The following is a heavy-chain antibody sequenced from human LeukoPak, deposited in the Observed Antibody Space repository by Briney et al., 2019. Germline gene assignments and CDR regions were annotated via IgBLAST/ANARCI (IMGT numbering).Heavy chain of an antibody. V-gene: IGHV4-34*01. Sequence: PGGSLRLSCAASGFTFSSYWMSWVRQAPGKGLEWIGEINHSGSTNYNPSLKSRVTISVDSSKKQFSLKLSSVTAADTSIYYCARREIIRWMRYFDYWGQGTLVTVSS. D-gene: IGHD5-24*01. J-gene: IGHJ4*02. CDR2: INHSGST. CDR1: GFTFSSYW. CDR3: ARREIIRWMRYFDY.